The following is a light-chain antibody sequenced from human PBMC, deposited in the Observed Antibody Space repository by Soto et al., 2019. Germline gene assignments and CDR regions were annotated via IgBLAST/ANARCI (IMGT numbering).Light chain of an antibody. CDR2: EVS. V-gene: IGLV2-14*01. CDR3: SSYTSSSTYV. Sequence: QSALTQPASVSGSPGQSITISCTGTSSDVGGYKYVSWYQQHPGKAPKLMIFEVSNRPSGVSNRFSGSKSGNTVSLTISGLQAEDEGDYYCSSYTSSSTYVFGIGTKVTVL. CDR1: SSDVGGYKY. J-gene: IGLJ1*01.